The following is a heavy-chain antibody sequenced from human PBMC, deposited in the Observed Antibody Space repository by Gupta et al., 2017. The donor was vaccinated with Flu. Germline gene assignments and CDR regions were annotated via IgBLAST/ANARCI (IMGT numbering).Heavy chain of an antibody. CDR2: IIPNFGTP. CDR1: GGPFGNYA. CDR3: TRDSSGYYYYFDY. V-gene: IGHV1-69*06. Sequence: QVQLVQSGAEVKKPGSSVKVSCKTSGGPFGNYAINWVRQAPGQGLEWMGGIIPNFGTPNYAQKFQGRVTITADKSTSTAYMELSSLRSEDTAVYYCTRDSSGYYYYFDYWGQGTLVSVSS. D-gene: IGHD3-22*01. J-gene: IGHJ4*02.